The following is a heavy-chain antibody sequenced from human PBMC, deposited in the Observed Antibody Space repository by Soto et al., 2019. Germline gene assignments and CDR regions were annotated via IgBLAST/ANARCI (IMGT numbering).Heavy chain of an antibody. CDR1: GGTFSSYA. Sequence: SVKFSCKASGGTFSSYAISWVRQAPGQGLEWMGGIIPIFGTANYAQKLQGRVTITADESTSTAYMELSSLRSEDTAVYYCARDRRGPRYFDYWGQGTLVTVSS. J-gene: IGHJ4*02. CDR2: IIPIFGTA. V-gene: IGHV1-69*13. CDR3: ARDRRGPRYFDY.